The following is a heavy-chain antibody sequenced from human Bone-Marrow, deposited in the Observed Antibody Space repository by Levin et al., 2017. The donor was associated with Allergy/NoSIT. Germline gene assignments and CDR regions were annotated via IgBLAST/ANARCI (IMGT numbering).Heavy chain of an antibody. D-gene: IGHD3-16*01. CDR2: IYYSGST. J-gene: IGHJ6*02. CDR3: ARHLSPLAQRGYYYYGMDG. CDR1: GGSISSSSYY. V-gene: IGHV4-39*01. Sequence: SETLSLTCTVSGGSISSSSYYWGWIRQPPGKGLEWIGSIYYSGSTYYNPSLKSRVTISVDTSKNQFSLKLSSVTAADTAVYYCARHLSPLAQRGYYYYGMDGWGQGTTVTVSS.